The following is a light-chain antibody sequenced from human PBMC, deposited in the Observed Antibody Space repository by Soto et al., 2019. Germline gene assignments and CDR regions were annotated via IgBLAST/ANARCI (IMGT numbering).Light chain of an antibody. V-gene: IGKV3-11*01. CDR1: QSVGSY. J-gene: IGKJ4*01. CDR3: HQYYKWPLT. Sequence: EIVLTQSPGTLSLFPGERATLSCRASQSVGSYLAWFQQTPGQAPRLLIYDTSNRATGIPARFSGSGSGTDFTLTISSLLSEDFAVYYCHQYYKWPLTFGGGTKVDIK. CDR2: DTS.